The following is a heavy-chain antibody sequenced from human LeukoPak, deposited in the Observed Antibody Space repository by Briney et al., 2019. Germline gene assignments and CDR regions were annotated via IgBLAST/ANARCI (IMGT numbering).Heavy chain of an antibody. D-gene: IGHD6-19*01. CDR2: INHSGST. CDR1: GGSFSGYY. Sequence: SETLSLTCAVYGGSFSGYYWSWIRQPPGKGLEWIGEINHSGSTNYNPSLKSRVTISVDTSKNQFSLKLSSVTAADTAVYYCARGKQWRYYYYGTDVWGQGTTVTVSS. J-gene: IGHJ6*02. V-gene: IGHV4-34*01. CDR3: ARGKQWRYYYYGTDV.